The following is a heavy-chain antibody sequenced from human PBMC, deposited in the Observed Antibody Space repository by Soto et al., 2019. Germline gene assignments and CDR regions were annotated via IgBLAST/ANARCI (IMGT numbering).Heavy chain of an antibody. Sequence: SETLSLTCSVSGASMKGGPYYWSWVRQRPGKGLEWLAFIDGGGGAHYNPSLMSRLLISIDTSKSQFSLRLTSVTAADTAMYYCASPELARFRADTGYLDYWGQGILVTVSS. J-gene: IGHJ4*02. D-gene: IGHD6-13*01. V-gene: IGHV4-31*03. CDR3: ASPELARFRADTGYLDY. CDR1: GASMKGGPYY. CDR2: IDGGGGA.